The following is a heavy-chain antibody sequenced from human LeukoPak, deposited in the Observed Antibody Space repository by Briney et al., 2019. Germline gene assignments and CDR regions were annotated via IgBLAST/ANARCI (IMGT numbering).Heavy chain of an antibody. V-gene: IGHV4-4*07. CDR2: YHTSGNT. CDR1: GGSIRTYY. CDR3: AREGSRTARPFVSIDY. Sequence: TETLSLACSVPGGSIRTYYWRSVRQPAGKGLEWIGRYHTSGNTAYNPALESRVTMSVDASRTQFSLKLSSVTAADTAVYYCAREGSRTARPFVSIDYRGQGTLVTVSP. J-gene: IGHJ4*02. D-gene: IGHD6-6*01.